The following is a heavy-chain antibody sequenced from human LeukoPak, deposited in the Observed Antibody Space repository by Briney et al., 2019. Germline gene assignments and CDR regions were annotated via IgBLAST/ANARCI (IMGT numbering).Heavy chain of an antibody. Sequence: SETLSLTCTVPGGSISSSSYYWGWIRQPPGKGLEWIGSIYYSGSTYYNPSLKSRVTISVDTSKNQFSLKLSSVTAADTAVYYCARQDEQQLAVWGQGTTVTVSS. CDR2: IYYSGST. CDR1: GGSISSSSYY. V-gene: IGHV4-39*01. D-gene: IGHD6-13*01. J-gene: IGHJ6*02. CDR3: ARQDEQQLAV.